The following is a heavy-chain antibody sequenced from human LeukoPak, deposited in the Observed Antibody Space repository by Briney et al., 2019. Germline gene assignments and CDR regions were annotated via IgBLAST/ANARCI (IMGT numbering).Heavy chain of an antibody. D-gene: IGHD6-19*01. CDR3: AGATKWLAHDF. Sequence: PGKSLRLSCAASGFTVSDTYMSWVRRAAGKGWEWVSTIFDAGRTTYGDSVKGRFTFSRDTYKNTLFLQMKSLRADDTAVYYCAGATKWLAHDFWGQGTLVTVSS. CDR1: GFTVSDTY. CDR2: IFDAGRT. J-gene: IGHJ4*02. V-gene: IGHV3-53*01.